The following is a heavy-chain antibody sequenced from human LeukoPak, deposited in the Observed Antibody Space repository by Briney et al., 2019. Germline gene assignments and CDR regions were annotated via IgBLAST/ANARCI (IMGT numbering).Heavy chain of an antibody. V-gene: IGHV1-2*02. CDR2: INPNSGGT. D-gene: IGHD3-9*01. Sequence: ASVKVSCKASGYTFTGYYMHWVRQAPGQGLEWMGWINPNSGGTNYAQKFQGRVTMTRDTSISTAYMELSRLRSDDTAVYYCARVGDYDILTAYYYMDVWGKGTTVTVSS. CDR3: ARVGDYDILTAYYYMDV. CDR1: GYTFTGYY. J-gene: IGHJ6*03.